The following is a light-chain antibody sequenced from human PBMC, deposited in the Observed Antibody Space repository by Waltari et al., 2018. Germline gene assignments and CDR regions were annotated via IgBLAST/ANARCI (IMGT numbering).Light chain of an antibody. V-gene: IGLV2-11*01. J-gene: IGLJ3*02. CDR3: CSYAGSYTWV. CDR2: EFS. CDR1: SSDVGGYNY. Sequence: QSALTQPRSVSGSPGQSVTISCTGTSSDVGGYNYVSWYQEHPGKAPKRMIYEFSKRPSGVPDRFSGSKSGNTASLTISGLQAEDEADYYCCSYAGSYTWVFGGGTKLTVL.